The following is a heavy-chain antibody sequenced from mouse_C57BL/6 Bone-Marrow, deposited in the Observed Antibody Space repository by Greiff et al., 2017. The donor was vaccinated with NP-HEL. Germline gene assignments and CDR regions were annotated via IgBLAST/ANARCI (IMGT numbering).Heavy chain of an antibody. CDR2: IYPRSGNT. J-gene: IGHJ3*01. D-gene: IGHD1-1*02. V-gene: IGHV1-81*01. Sequence: QVQLKESGAELARPGASVKLSCKASGYTFTSYGISWVKQRTGQGLEWIGEIYPRSGNTYYNEKFKGKATLTADKSSSTAYMELRSLTSVDSAVYFCARSGGGIPFAYWGQGSLVSVSA. CDR1: GYTFTSYG. CDR3: ARSGGGIPFAY.